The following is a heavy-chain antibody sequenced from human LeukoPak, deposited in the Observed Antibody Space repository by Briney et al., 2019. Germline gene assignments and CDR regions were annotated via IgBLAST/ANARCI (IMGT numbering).Heavy chain of an antibody. CDR1: GGSISNTSYY. CDR3: ASLRVGSSFGYQYYIDV. V-gene: IGHV4-39*07. CDR2: MYYSGST. J-gene: IGHJ6*03. D-gene: IGHD6-13*01. Sequence: SETLSLTCTVSGGSISNTSYYWGWIRQPPGKGLEWIGSMYYSGSTHYSPSLKSRVTMSVDTSKNQFSLKLSSLTAADTAVYYCASLRVGSSFGYQYYIDVWGKGTTVTVSS.